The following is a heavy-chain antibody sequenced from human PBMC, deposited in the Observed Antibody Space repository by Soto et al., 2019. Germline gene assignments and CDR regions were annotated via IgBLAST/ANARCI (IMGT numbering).Heavy chain of an antibody. CDR2: ISYDGSNK. CDR1: GFTLSSYG. J-gene: IGHJ6*02. V-gene: IGHV3-30*03. CDR3: ALTHYDFWSGYYFTLSPYYYGMDV. D-gene: IGHD3-3*01. Sequence: SLRLSCAGSGFTLSSYGRHWVRQAPGKGLEWVAVISYDGSNKYYADSVKGRFTISRDNSKNTLYLQMNSLRAEDTAVYYCALTHYDFWSGYYFTLSPYYYGMDVWGQGTTVTVSS.